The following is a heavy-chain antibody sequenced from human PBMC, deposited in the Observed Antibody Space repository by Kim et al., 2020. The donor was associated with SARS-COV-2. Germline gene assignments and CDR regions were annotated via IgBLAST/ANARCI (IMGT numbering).Heavy chain of an antibody. J-gene: IGHJ4*02. V-gene: IGHV3-7*05. CDR2: IKHDGSAA. CDR3: ASPAYCGSDCYYYFHY. Sequence: GGSLRLSCEASGFTFSSSWMSWVRQAPGRGLERVANIKHDGSAAFYAGSVRGRFTISRDNAKKSLSLQMNSLRGEDTAVYYCASPAYCGSDCYYYFHYWGQGTQVTVSS. CDR1: GFTFSSSW. D-gene: IGHD2-21*02.